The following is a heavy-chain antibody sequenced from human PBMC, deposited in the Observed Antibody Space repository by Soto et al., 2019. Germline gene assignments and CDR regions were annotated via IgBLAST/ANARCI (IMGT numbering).Heavy chain of an antibody. D-gene: IGHD3-10*01. CDR1: GGPIRSGDYY. CDR3: ACQPIAGSYYDLGSYYYYYAMGV. Sequence: SETLSLTCSVSGGPIRSGDYYWNWIRQPPGKGLEWIGHIYYRGSTNYNSYIKNRVTISLDTSMIQFSLKLSSVTAADSAVYYFACQPIAGSYYDLGSYYYYYAMGVWGQGTTVTVS. V-gene: IGHV4-30-4*01. J-gene: IGHJ6*02. CDR2: IYYRGST.